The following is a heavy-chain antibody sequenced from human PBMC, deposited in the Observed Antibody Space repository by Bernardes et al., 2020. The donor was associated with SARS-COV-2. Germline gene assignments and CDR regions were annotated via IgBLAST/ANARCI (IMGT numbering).Heavy chain of an antibody. CDR3: ATERQSLTIFGVGHDAFDF. V-gene: IGHV3-43*01. J-gene: IGHJ3*01. Sequence: GGSLRLSCAASGFTFEDYTMHWVRQVPGKGLEWFSLISWDGSTTNCADSVKGRFFISRDSSRNTLHLQMNSLRKEDTALYYCATERQSLTIFGVGHDAFDFWGKGTMVTVSS. CDR1: GFTFEDYT. CDR2: ISWDGSTT. D-gene: IGHD3-3*01.